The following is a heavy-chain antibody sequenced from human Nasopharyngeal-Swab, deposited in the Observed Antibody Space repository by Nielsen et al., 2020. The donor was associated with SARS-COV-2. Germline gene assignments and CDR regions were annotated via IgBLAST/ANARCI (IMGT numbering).Heavy chain of an antibody. D-gene: IGHD2-2*03. CDR3: ARDEVGLDNY. CDR2: IDTDGAIT. J-gene: IGHJ4*02. V-gene: IGHV3-74*01. CDR1: GFSFSTYW. Sequence: GESLKISCAASGFSFSTYWMHSVRQPPGKGLLWVSSIDTDGAITNYADSVKGRFTISRDNANNTLYLQMNSLRAVDTAVYYFARDEVGLDNYCGQGALVTVSS.